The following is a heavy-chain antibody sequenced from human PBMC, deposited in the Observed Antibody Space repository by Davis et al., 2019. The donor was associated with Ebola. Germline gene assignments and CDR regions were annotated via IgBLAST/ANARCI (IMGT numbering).Heavy chain of an antibody. J-gene: IGHJ4*02. CDR2: ISYDGSNK. V-gene: IGHV3-30*18. CDR1: GFTFSSYG. CDR3: AKDGGDGYTLGY. D-gene: IGHD5-24*01. Sequence: SLKISCAASGFTFSSYGMHWVRQAPGKGLEWVAVISYDGSNKYYADSVKGRFTISRDNSKNTLYLQMNSLRAEDTAVYYCAKDGGDGYTLGYWGQGTLVTVSS.